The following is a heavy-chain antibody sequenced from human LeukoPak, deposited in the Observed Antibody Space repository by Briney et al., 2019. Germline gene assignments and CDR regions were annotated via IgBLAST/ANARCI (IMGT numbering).Heavy chain of an antibody. V-gene: IGHV1-46*01. D-gene: IGHD2-8*01. CDR2: INPSGGST. CDR1: GYNFISYY. Sequence: AASVKVSCKASGYNFISYYMHWVRQAPGQGLEWMGIINPSGGSTSYAQKFQDRVSMTRDTSTSTVYMELSSLKSEDTAVYYCAREDVVLVDAVRYYYYGTDVWGQGTTVTVSS. CDR3: AREDVVLVDAVRYYYYGTDV. J-gene: IGHJ6*02.